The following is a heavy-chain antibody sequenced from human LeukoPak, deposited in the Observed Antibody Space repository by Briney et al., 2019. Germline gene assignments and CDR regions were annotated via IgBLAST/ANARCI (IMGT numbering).Heavy chain of an antibody. J-gene: IGHJ4*02. CDR3: AKDPEPDIVVVPAAKVRHIAAAGTIDDS. CDR1: GFTFSSYG. D-gene: IGHD2-2*01. CDR2: IRYDGSNK. V-gene: IGHV3-30*02. Sequence: PGGSLRLSCAASGFTFSSYGMHWVRQAPGKGLEWVAFIRYDGSNKYYADSVKGRFTISRDNSKNTLYLQMNSLRAEDTAVYYCAKDPEPDIVVVPAAKVRHIAAAGTIDDSWGQGALVTVSS.